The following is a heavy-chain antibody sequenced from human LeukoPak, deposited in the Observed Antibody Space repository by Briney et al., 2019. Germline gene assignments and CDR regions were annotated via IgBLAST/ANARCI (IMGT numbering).Heavy chain of an antibody. CDR3: AKDLRSSQVIDY. CDR1: GFTFSSYA. Sequence: PGGSLRLSCAASGFTFSSYAKSWVRQAPGKGLEWVSAISGSGGSTYYADSVKGRFTISRDNSKNTLYLQMNSLRAEDTAVYYCAKDLRSSQVIDYWGQGTLVPVSS. J-gene: IGHJ4*02. D-gene: IGHD6-13*01. V-gene: IGHV3-23*01. CDR2: ISGSGGST.